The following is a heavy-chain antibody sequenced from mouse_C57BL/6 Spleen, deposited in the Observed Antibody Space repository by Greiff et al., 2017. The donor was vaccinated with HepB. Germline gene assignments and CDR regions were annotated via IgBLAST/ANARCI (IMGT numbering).Heavy chain of an antibody. CDR3: AREGITTVFDY. J-gene: IGHJ2*01. V-gene: IGHV1-80*01. CDR2: IYPGDGDT. CDR1: GYAFSSYW. Sequence: QVQLKQSGAELVKPGASVKISCKASGYAFSSYWMNWVKQRPGKGLEWIGQIYPGDGDTNYNGKFKGKATLTADKSSSTAYMQLSSLTSEDSAVYFCAREGITTVFDYWGQGTTLTVSS. D-gene: IGHD1-1*01.